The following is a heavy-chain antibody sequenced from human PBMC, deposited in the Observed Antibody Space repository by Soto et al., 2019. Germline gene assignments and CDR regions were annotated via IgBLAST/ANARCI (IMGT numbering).Heavy chain of an antibody. Sequence: QVQLQESGPGLVKPSQTLSLTCTVSGGSISSGGYYWSWIRQHPGKGLEWIGYIYYSGSTYYNPSLKSRVTISVDTSNNQFSLMLSSVTAADTAVYYCARVKGLRPHWYFDLWGRGTLVTVSS. J-gene: IGHJ2*01. CDR2: IYYSGST. D-gene: IGHD5-12*01. CDR1: GGSISSGGYY. CDR3: ARVKGLRPHWYFDL. V-gene: IGHV4-31*03.